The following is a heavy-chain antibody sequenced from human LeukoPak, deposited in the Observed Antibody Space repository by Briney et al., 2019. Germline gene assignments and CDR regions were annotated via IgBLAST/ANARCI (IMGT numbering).Heavy chain of an antibody. CDR3: AKGREWELPLDY. J-gene: IGHJ4*02. V-gene: IGHV3-48*01. CDR1: GFMFSRYT. D-gene: IGHD1-26*01. CDR2: ISSGGNTI. Sequence: GGSLRLSCAASGFMFSRYTMNWVRQAPGKGLGWISYISSGGNTIYYADSVKGRFNVSRDNAKSSLYLQMSSLTAEDTAVYYCAKGREWELPLDYWGQGTLVTVS.